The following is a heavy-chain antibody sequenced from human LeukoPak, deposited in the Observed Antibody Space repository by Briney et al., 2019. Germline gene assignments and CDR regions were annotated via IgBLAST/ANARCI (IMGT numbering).Heavy chain of an antibody. J-gene: IGHJ4*02. CDR2: ISYDGSNK. Sequence: GGSLRLSCAASGFTFSSYAMHWVRQAPGKGLEWAAVISYDGSNKYYADSVKGRFTISRDNSKNMLYLQMNSLRAEDTAVYYCARDLSGYGYRGFDYWGQGTLVTVSS. CDR1: GFTFSSYA. CDR3: ARDLSGYGYRGFDY. V-gene: IGHV3-30-3*01. D-gene: IGHD2-2*03.